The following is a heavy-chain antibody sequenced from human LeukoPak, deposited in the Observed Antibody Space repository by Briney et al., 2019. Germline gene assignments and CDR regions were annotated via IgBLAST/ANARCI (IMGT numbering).Heavy chain of an antibody. Sequence: ASVKVSCKASGYTLSSYGISWVRQAPGQGLEWMGWISAYNGYINYAQKDQGRVTMTTDTSTSTAYMDLRSLRSDDTAVYYCARTTEGGYTYDYFYYYYMDVWGKGTTVTISS. CDR2: ISAYNGYI. V-gene: IGHV1-18*01. CDR3: ARTTEGGYTYDYFYYYYMDV. J-gene: IGHJ6*03. CDR1: GYTLSSYG. D-gene: IGHD5-18*01.